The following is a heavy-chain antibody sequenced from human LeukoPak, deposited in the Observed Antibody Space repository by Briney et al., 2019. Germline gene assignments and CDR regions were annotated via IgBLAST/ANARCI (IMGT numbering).Heavy chain of an antibody. J-gene: IGHJ6*04. CDR2: IYHSGST. D-gene: IGHD3-9*01. CDR3: ARDYDMLRGMDV. CDR1: GYSISSGYY. V-gene: IGHV4-38-2*02. Sequence: SETLSLTCTVSGYSISSGYYWGWIRQPPGKGLEWIGSIYHSGSTYYNPSLKSRVTISVDTSKNQFSLKLSSVTAADTAVYYCARDYDMLRGMDVWGKGTTVTISS.